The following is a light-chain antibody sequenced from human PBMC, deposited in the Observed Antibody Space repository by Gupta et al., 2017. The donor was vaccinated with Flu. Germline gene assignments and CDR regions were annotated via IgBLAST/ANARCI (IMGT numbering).Light chain of an antibody. Sequence: SYVLTQPPSVSVAPGQTATTTCGGDNIGTRGVFWYQLKPGQAPALVVYNDVYRPSGIPERFSGSNSGNTATLTVSRVEAGDEADYYCQVWERSGGHVVFGGGTELAVL. CDR2: NDV. V-gene: IGLV3-21*02. CDR1: NIGTRG. CDR3: QVWERSGGHVV. J-gene: IGLJ2*01.